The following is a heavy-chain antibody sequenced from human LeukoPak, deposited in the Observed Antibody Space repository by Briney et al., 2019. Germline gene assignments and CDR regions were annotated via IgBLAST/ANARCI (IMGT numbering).Heavy chain of an antibody. CDR3: ARDPLERQDIAFDI. CDR1: GGSLSGYY. D-gene: IGHD1-1*01. Sequence: PSKTLSLTCAVYGGSLSGYYWSWIRQPPGKGLEWIGDINHSGSTNYNPSLMSRVTISVDTSKSQLSLQLSSVTAADTAVYYCARDPLERQDIAFDIWGQGTLVTVS. J-gene: IGHJ3*02. V-gene: IGHV4-34*01. CDR2: INHSGST.